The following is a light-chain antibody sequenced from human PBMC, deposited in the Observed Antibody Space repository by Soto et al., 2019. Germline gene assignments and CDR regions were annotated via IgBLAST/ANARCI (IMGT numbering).Light chain of an antibody. CDR3: QSYDSSLSGSYV. CDR2: GNS. J-gene: IGLJ1*01. CDR1: SSKIGADFD. V-gene: IGLV1-40*01. Sequence: SLLTRPPSLSGAPGQRVPISCTGSSSKIGADFDVHWYQQLPGTAPKLLIYGNSNRPSGVPDRFSGSKSGTSASLAITGLQAEDEADYYCQSYDSSLSGSYVFGAGTKVTV.